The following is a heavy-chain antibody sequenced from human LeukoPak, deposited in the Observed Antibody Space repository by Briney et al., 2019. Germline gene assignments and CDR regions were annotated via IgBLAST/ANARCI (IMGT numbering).Heavy chain of an antibody. D-gene: IGHD6-13*01. Sequence: PSQTLSLTCTVSGDSISSGTYYWTWIRQPAGKGLEWIGRIYPSGNTNYNPSLKSRVTMSVDTSKNQFSLNLSSVTAADTAVYYCARSYSSSSVLSYYYYYMDVWGNGATVTVSS. J-gene: IGHJ6*03. CDR1: GDSISSGTYY. V-gene: IGHV4-61*02. CDR3: ARSYSSSSVLSYYYYYMDV. CDR2: IYPSGNT.